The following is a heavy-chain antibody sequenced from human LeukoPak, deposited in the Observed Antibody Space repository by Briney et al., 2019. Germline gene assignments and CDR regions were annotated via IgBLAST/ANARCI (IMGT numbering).Heavy chain of an antibody. V-gene: IGHV1-69*02. CDR3: ANLPPTIFGVVMVVDY. D-gene: IGHD3-3*01. Sequence: SVKVSCKASGGTFSSYTISWVRQAPGQGLEWMGRIIPILGIANYAQKFQGRVTITADKSTSTAYMELSSLRSEDTAVYYCANLPPTIFGVVMVVDYWGQGTLVTVSS. CDR1: GGTFSSYT. CDR2: IIPILGIA. J-gene: IGHJ4*02.